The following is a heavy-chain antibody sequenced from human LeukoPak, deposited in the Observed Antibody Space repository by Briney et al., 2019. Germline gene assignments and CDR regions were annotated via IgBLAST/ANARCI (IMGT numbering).Heavy chain of an antibody. V-gene: IGHV3-30*18. CDR3: AKEGRRYFDY. Sequence: GGSLRLSCAASGFTFNSYGMHWVRQAPGKGLEWVAQISYDGSNKHYGDSVKGRFTIARDNSKNTLFLQMNNLRGEDTAVYYCAKEGRRYFDYWGQGNLVTVST. CDR2: ISYDGSNK. CDR1: GFTFNSYG. J-gene: IGHJ4*02.